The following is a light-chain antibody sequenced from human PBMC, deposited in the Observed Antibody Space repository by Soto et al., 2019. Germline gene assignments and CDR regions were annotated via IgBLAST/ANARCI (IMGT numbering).Light chain of an antibody. CDR3: QEYSTYSRT. J-gene: IGKJ1*01. V-gene: IGKV1-5*03. CDR1: QSISSW. CDR2: KAS. Sequence: DIPMTQSPSTLSASVGDRVTITCRASQSISSWLAWYQQRPGKAPKLLIYKASNLGSGVPSRFTGSGSGTEFTLTISSLQPDDFATYYCQEYSTYSRTFGQGTEVEIK.